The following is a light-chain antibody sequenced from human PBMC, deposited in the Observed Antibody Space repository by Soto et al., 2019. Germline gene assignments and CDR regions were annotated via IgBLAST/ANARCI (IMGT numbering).Light chain of an antibody. CDR1: QSVSSSY. CDR2: GAS. Sequence: EIVLTQSPGTLSLSPGERATLSCRASQSVSSSYLAWYQQKPGQAPRLLIYGASSRATGIPERFSGSGSGTDFTLTISSLEPEDFAVYYCQQYASSPTYTFGQGTKLQIK. CDR3: QQYASSPTYT. V-gene: IGKV3-20*01. J-gene: IGKJ2*01.